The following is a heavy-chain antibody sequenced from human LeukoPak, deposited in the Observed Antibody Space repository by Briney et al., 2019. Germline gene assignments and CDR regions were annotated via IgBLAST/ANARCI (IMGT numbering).Heavy chain of an antibody. CDR2: ISYNGNDK. J-gene: IGHJ4*02. Sequence: GGSLRLSCAASGFTISSYAIHWVRQAPGRGLEWVAVISYNGNDKYHADSVKGRFTISRDNSKNTLYLQMNSLRAEDTAVYYCAKDRDLAAAAYYFDYWGQGTLVTVSS. D-gene: IGHD6-13*01. CDR1: GFTISSYA. V-gene: IGHV3-30-3*01. CDR3: AKDRDLAAAAYYFDY.